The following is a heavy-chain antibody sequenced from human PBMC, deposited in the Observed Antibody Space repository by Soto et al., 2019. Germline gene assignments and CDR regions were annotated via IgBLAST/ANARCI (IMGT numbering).Heavy chain of an antibody. CDR3: ARDLPSGSYRY. CDR2: IIPIFGTA. D-gene: IGHD1-26*01. CDR1: GGTFSSYA. Sequence: QVQLVQSGAEVKKPGSSVTVSCKASGGTFSSYAISWLRQAPGQGLEWMGGIIPIFGTATYAQKFQGRVTITADESTSTAYMELSSLRSEDTAVYYCARDLPSGSYRYWGQGTLVTVSS. J-gene: IGHJ4*02. V-gene: IGHV1-69*01.